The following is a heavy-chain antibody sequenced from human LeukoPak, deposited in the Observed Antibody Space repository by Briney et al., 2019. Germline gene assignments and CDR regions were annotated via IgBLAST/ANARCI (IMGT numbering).Heavy chain of an antibody. CDR3: AGLDY. J-gene: IGHJ4*02. V-gene: IGHV3-48*03. Sequence: GGSLRLSCAASGFTFNSYEMNWVRQAPGKGLEWVSYISSSGTTIYYADSVKGRFTVSRDNAKNSLYLQMNSLGAEDTAVYYCAGLDYWGQGTLVTVSS. CDR2: ISSSGTTI. CDR1: GFTFNSYE.